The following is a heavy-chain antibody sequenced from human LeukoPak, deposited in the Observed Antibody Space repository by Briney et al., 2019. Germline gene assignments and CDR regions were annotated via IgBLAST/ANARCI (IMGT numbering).Heavy chain of an antibody. CDR3: ARALSSALDY. J-gene: IGHJ4*02. D-gene: IGHD3-3*01. CDR2: IKEDGSEK. CDR1: GFTFRNYW. V-gene: IGHV3-7*01. Sequence: GGSLRLSCAASGFTFRNYWMTWVRQAPGKGLEWVANIKEDGSEKYYVDSVKGRFTISRDNAKNSLYLEMNSLRAEDTAVYYCARALSSALDYWGQGTLVTVSS.